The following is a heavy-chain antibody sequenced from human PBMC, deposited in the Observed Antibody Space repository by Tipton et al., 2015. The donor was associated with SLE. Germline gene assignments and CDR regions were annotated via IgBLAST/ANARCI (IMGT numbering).Heavy chain of an antibody. CDR3: ARVYYGSGRYGAVRFDP. J-gene: IGHJ5*02. CDR1: GFTFSSSW. D-gene: IGHD3-10*01. Sequence: SLRLSCAASGFTFSSSWMSWVRQAPGKGLEWVANIKQDGSEKYYVDSVKGRFTISRDNAKNSLYLQMNSLRAEDTAVYYCARVYYGSGRYGAVRFDPWGQGTLVTVSS. CDR2: IKQDGSEK. V-gene: IGHV3-7*01.